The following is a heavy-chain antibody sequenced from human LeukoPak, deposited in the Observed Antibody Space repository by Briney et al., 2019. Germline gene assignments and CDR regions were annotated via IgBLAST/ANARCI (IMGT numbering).Heavy chain of an antibody. D-gene: IGHD3-22*01. V-gene: IGHV1-69*01. CDR2: IIPIFGTA. J-gene: IGHJ4*02. CDR1: GGTFSSYA. CDR3: ARGPYYYDSSGYLLTGFDY. Sequence: WASVKVSCKASGGTFSSYAISWVRQAPGQGLEWMGGIIPIFGTANYAQKFQGRVTITADESTSTAYMELSSLRSEDTAVYYCARGPYYYDSSGYLLTGFDYWGQGTLVTVSS.